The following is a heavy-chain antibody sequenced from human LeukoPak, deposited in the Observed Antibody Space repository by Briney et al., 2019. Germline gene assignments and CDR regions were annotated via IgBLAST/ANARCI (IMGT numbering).Heavy chain of an antibody. CDR3: ARDLGHYYDSSGYYPTNWFHP. CDR2: IYHSGST. J-gene: IGHJ5*02. V-gene: IGHV4-39*07. Sequence: SETLSLTCTVSGGSISSSSYYWGWIRQPPGKGLEWIGSIYHSGSTYYNPSLKSRVIISVDTSKNQFSLKLSSVTAADTAVYYCARDLGHYYDSSGYYPTNWFHPWGQGTLVTVSS. CDR1: GGSISSSSYY. D-gene: IGHD3-22*01.